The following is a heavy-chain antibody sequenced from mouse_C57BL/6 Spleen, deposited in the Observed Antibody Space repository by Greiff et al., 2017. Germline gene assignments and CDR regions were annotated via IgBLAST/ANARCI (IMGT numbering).Heavy chain of an antibody. CDR3: ARSEELLRPDD. CDR2: IYPRAGST. J-gene: IGHJ2*01. Sequence: VQLQQSGPELVKPGASVKLSCKASGYTFTSYDINWVKQRPGQGLEWIGWIYPRAGSTKYNEKFKGKDTFTVDTSSSTAYMELHSLTSEDSAVYFCARSEELLRPDDWGQGTTLTVSS. D-gene: IGHD1-2*01. V-gene: IGHV1-85*01. CDR1: GYTFTSYD.